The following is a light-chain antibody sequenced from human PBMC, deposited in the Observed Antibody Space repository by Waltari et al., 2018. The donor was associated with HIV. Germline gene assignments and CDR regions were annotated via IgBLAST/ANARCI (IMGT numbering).Light chain of an antibody. CDR2: GAS. J-gene: IGKJ2*01. CDR1: QSVNANF. Sequence: ELVLTQSTGTLSLSPGERATLSCRASQSVNANFFAWYQQRPGQAPRLLIYGASTRAPGVPDRFSGSGSGTDFILAISRLEPEDFAVYYCHQYGNSPSTFGQGTTLDIK. V-gene: IGKV3-20*01. CDR3: HQYGNSPST.